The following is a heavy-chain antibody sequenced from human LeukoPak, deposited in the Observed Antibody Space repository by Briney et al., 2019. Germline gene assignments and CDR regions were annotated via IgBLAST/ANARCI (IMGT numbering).Heavy chain of an antibody. V-gene: IGHV1-2*02. D-gene: IGHD4-17*01. Sequence: ASVKVSCKASGYTFTSYYMHWVRQAPGQGLEWMGWINPNSGGTNYAQKFQGRVTMTRDTSISTAYMELSRLRSDDTAVYYCARGAYGDYEPLVDYWGQGTLVTVSS. CDR1: GYTFTSYY. J-gene: IGHJ4*02. CDR2: INPNSGGT. CDR3: ARGAYGDYEPLVDY.